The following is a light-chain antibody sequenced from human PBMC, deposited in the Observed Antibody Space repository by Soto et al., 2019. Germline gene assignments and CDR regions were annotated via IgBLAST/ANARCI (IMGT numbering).Light chain of an antibody. V-gene: IGLV2-14*01. CDR1: SSDVGGYNY. CDR2: DVS. J-gene: IGLJ1*01. Sequence: QSVLTQPASVSGSPGQSITISCTGTSSDVGGYNYVSWYQQHPGKAPKLMIYDVSNRPSGVSNRFSGSKSGNTASLTISGLQAEDEAHYYCNSYTSSSTLVVFGTGTKLTV. CDR3: NSYTSSSTLVV.